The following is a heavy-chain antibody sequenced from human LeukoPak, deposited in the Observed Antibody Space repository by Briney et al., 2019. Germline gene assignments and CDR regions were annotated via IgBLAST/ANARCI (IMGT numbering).Heavy chain of an antibody. Sequence: SETLSLTCTVSGGSISSSTYYWGWIRQPPGRGLEWIGSIYYSGSTYYNPSLKSRVTISVDTSKNQFSLKLSSVTAADTAVYYCAREDLVYAINYWGQGTLVTVSS. CDR1: GGSISSSTYY. D-gene: IGHD2-8*01. V-gene: IGHV4-39*02. CDR2: IYYSGST. J-gene: IGHJ4*02. CDR3: AREDLVYAINY.